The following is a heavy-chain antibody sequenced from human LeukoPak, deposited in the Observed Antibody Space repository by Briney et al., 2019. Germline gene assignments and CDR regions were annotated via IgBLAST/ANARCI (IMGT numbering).Heavy chain of an antibody. D-gene: IGHD3-10*01. V-gene: IGHV3-53*04. J-gene: IGHJ6*02. CDR1: GFTVSSNY. CDR3: ARALTSMVRGGYYYGMDV. CDR2: IYSGGST. Sequence: PGGSLRLSCAASGFTVSSNYMSWVRQAPGEGLEWVSVIYSGGSTYYADSVKGRFTISRHNSKNTLYLQMNSLRAEDTAVYYCARALTSMVRGGYYYGMDVWGQGTTVTVSS.